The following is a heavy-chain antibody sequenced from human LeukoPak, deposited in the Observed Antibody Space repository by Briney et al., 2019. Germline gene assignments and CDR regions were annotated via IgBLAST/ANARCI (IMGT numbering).Heavy chain of an antibody. Sequence: GGSLRLSCAASGFTFSTYGTHWVRQAPGKGLEWVAFIRYDGSNKYYADSVKGRFTISRDNSKNTLYLQMNSLRAEDTAVFYCAKDGRGWRYYFDYWGQGTLVTVSS. CDR3: AKDGRGWRYYFDY. J-gene: IGHJ4*02. CDR2: IRYDGSNK. V-gene: IGHV3-30*02. CDR1: GFTFSTYG. D-gene: IGHD6-19*01.